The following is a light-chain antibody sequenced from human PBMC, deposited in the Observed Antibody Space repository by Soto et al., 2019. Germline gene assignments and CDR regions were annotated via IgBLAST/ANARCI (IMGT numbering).Light chain of an antibody. CDR1: QGISSY. CDR2: AAS. V-gene: IGKV1-9*01. J-gene: IGKJ3*01. Sequence: DIQLTQSPSFLSAPVGDRVTITCRASQGISSYLAWYQQKPGKAPNLLIYAASTLQSGVPSRFSGSRSGTEFTLTISSLQPDHFPNYPCQQLNSHPPSFTSGPRTKVDIK. CDR3: QQLNSHPPSFT.